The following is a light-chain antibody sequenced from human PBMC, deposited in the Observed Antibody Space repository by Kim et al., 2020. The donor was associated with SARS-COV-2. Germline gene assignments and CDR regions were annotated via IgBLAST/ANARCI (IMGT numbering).Light chain of an antibody. Sequence: LSPWERATLSCRASESVFSSYSAWYQHKPGQAPRLLIYAASNRATGIPDTFSGSGSGTDFTLIISRLEPEDSAVYYCQQYGSSRWTFGQGTKLEI. J-gene: IGKJ1*01. CDR1: ESVFSSY. V-gene: IGKV3-20*01. CDR3: QQYGSSRWT. CDR2: AAS.